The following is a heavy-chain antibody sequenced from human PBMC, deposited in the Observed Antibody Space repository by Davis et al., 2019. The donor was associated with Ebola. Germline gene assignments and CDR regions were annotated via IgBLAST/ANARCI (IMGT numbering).Heavy chain of an antibody. Sequence: GESLKISCAASGFAFSSYSMNWVRQAPGKGPEWVPSISGSGASTYYADSVKGRFTISRDNSKNTLYLQMNCLRVEDTAIYYCAKDNRNIKSEVWGQGTMVTASS. CDR3: AKDNRNIKSEV. D-gene: IGHD2/OR15-2a*01. CDR1: GFAFSSYS. J-gene: IGHJ3*01. CDR2: ISGSGAST. V-gene: IGHV3-23*01.